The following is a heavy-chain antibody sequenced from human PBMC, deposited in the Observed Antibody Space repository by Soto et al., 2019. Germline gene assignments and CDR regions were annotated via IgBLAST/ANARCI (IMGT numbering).Heavy chain of an antibody. CDR2: IYYSGST. D-gene: IGHD6-6*01. CDR1: GGSISSSSYY. Sequence: QLQLQESGPGLVKPSETLSLTCTVSGGSISSSSYYWGWIRQPPGKGLEWIGSIYYSGSTYYNPSLKRRVTISVDTSKNQFSLKLSSVTAADTAVYYCARQFGGGAARPRFDWFDPWGQGTLVTVSS. V-gene: IGHV4-39*01. J-gene: IGHJ5*02. CDR3: ARQFGGGAARPRFDWFDP.